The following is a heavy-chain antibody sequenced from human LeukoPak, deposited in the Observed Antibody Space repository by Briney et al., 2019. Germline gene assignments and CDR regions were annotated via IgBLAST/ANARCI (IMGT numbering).Heavy chain of an antibody. V-gene: IGHV4-59*01. Sequence: SETLSLTCTVSGGSISSYYWSWIRQPPGKGPEWIGYIYYSGSTNYNPSLKSRVTISVDTSKNQFSLKLSSVTAADTAVYYCARGVGYYYDSSGNKRKGGAFDIWGQGTMVTVSS. J-gene: IGHJ3*02. CDR2: IYYSGST. CDR1: GGSISSYY. CDR3: ARGVGYYYDSSGNKRKGGAFDI. D-gene: IGHD3-22*01.